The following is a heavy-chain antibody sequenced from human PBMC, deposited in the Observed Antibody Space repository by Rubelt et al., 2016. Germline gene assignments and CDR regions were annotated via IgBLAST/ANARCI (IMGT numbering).Heavy chain of an antibody. CDR2: ISSGSTYI. D-gene: IGHD2-15*01. Sequence: GEGLEWGSSISSGSTYIYHADSVKGRFTISRDNAKNSLYLQMNSLRAEDTAVYYCARGLMAAPTGYGMDVWGQGTTVTVSS. V-gene: IGHV3-21*01. CDR3: ARGLMAAPTGYGMDV. J-gene: IGHJ6*02.